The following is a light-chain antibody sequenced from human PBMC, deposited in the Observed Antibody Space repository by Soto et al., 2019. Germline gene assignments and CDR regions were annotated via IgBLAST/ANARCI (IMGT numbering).Light chain of an antibody. CDR3: QQYYSYPRT. Sequence: DIQMTQSPSTLSASLGDRVTITCRASQSISGWLAWYQQKKGKAPKILIYDASSLESGVPSRFSGSGYGTEFNLTISCLQSEDFATYYCQQYYSYPRTFGQGTKVDIK. CDR2: DAS. CDR1: QSISGW. V-gene: IGKV1-5*01. J-gene: IGKJ1*01.